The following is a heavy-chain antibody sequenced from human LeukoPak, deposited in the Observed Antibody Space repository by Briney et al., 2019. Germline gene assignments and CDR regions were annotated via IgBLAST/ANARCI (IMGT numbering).Heavy chain of an antibody. Sequence: GGSLRLSCAASGFTFSSNYMSWVRQAPGKGLEWVSSISSSTSYIYYADSVKGRFTISKDNAKNSLYLQMNSLRAEDTAVYYCARAGGSTVSHSDYWGQGTLVTVSS. D-gene: IGHD4-17*01. CDR1: GFTFSSNY. J-gene: IGHJ4*02. V-gene: IGHV3-21*01. CDR3: ARAGGSTVSHSDY. CDR2: ISSSTSYI.